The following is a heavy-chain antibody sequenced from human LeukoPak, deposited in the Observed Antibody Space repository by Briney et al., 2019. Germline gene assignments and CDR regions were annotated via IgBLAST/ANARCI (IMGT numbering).Heavy chain of an antibody. CDR1: GYTFTGYY. V-gene: IGHV1-2*02. CDR3: ARGSNVDTSMVTPFDY. J-gene: IGHJ4*02. Sequence: GASVKVSCKPSGYTFTGYYIHWVRQAPGQGLEWMGWMNPNSGGATYARQFQGRVTMTRDTSINTAYIEVSRLRFDDTAVYYCARGSNVDTSMVTPFDYWGQGTLVIVSS. D-gene: IGHD5-18*01. CDR2: MNPNSGGA.